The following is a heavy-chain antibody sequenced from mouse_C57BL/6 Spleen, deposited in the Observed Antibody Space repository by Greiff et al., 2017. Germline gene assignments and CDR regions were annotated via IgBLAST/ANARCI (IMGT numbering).Heavy chain of an antibody. CDR3: ARGLIYDGYPFAY. J-gene: IGHJ3*01. CDR1: GYTFTSYW. Sequence: VQLQQPGAELVKPGASVKLSCKASGYTFTSYWMQWVKQRPGQGLEWIGEIDPSDSYTNYNQKFKGKATLTVDTSSSTAYMQLSSLTSEDSAVYYCARGLIYDGYPFAYWGQGTLVTVSA. D-gene: IGHD2-3*01. V-gene: IGHV1-50*01. CDR2: IDPSDSYT.